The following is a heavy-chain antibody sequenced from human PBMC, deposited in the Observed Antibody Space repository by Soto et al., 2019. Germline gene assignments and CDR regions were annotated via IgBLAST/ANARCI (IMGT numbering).Heavy chain of an antibody. CDR3: AGTTSHQWYYMDV. V-gene: IGHV6-1*01. CDR2: TYYRSRWYN. D-gene: IGHD1-7*01. Sequence: QVQLQESGPGLVKPSQTLSLTCAISGDSVSSNSAAWNCIRLSPSRGLEWLARTYYRSRWYNDYAVSVRSRITVNPDTSKNQFSPQLTSVTPEDTAVYYCAGTTSHQWYYMDVWGKGTTVTVSS. CDR1: GDSVSSNSAA. J-gene: IGHJ6*03.